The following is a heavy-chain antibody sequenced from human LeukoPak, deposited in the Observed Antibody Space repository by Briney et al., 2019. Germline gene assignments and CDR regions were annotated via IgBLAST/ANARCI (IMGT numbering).Heavy chain of an antibody. CDR2: ISSDGSNK. Sequence: PGGSLRLSCAVSGFTFSNYAIHWVRQTPGKGLEWVAFISSDGSNKFCADSVKGRFTISRDNSKNTLYLQMNSLRLEDTAVYYCAKTPDSLRDYWGQGTLVTVSS. D-gene: IGHD3-22*01. CDR3: AKTPDSLRDY. CDR1: GFTFSNYA. V-gene: IGHV3-30-3*02. J-gene: IGHJ4*02.